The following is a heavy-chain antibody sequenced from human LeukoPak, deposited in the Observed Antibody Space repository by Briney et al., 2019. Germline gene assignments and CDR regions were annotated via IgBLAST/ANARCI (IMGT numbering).Heavy chain of an antibody. Sequence: GRSLRLSCAASGFTFSSYGMYWGRQAPGKGLEWVAVIWYDGSNKYYADSVKGRFTISRDNSKNTLYLQMNSLRAEDTAVYYCARDLRRGTFDYWGQGTLVTVSS. CDR3: ARDLRRGTFDY. D-gene: IGHD1-1*01. J-gene: IGHJ4*02. CDR2: IWYDGSNK. CDR1: GFTFSSYG. V-gene: IGHV3-33*01.